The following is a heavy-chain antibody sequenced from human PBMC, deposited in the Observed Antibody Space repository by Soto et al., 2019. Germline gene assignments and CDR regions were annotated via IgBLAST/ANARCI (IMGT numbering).Heavy chain of an antibody. D-gene: IGHD3-10*01. J-gene: IGHJ6*03. CDR1: GFTFSSYA. V-gene: IGHV3-23*01. CDR2: LSGSGGST. CDR3: AKGGYYYGSGRVGDYYYMDV. Sequence: GGSLRLSCAASGFTFSSYAMNWVRQAPGKGLEWVSGLSGSGGSTYYADSVKGRFTISRDNSKNTLYLQMNSLTVEDTAVYYCAKGGYYYGSGRVGDYYYMDVWGKGTTVTVSS.